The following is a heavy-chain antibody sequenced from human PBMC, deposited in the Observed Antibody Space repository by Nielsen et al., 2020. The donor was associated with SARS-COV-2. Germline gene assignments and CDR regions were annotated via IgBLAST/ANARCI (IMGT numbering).Heavy chain of an antibody. D-gene: IGHD7-27*01. V-gene: IGHV3-21*01. CDR2: ISSSSSYI. J-gene: IGHJ4*02. CDR3: ARAPLTGDPDY. Sequence: GESLKISCAASALTFSSYSMNWVRQAPGKGLEWVSSISSSSSYIYYADSVKGRFTISRDNAKNSLYLQMNSLRAEDTAVYYCARAPLTGDPDYWGQGTLVTVSS. CDR1: ALTFSSYS.